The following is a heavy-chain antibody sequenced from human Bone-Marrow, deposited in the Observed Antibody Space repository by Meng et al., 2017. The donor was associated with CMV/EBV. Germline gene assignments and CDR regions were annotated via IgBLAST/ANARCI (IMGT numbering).Heavy chain of an antibody. V-gene: IGHV4-39*07. CDR2: IYYSGST. J-gene: IGHJ4*02. CDR1: GGSISSSSYY. D-gene: IGHD2-2*01. Sequence: ESLRPSCTVSGGSISSSSYYWGWIRQPPGKGLEWIGSIYYSGSTYYNPSLKSRVTISVDTSKNQFSLKLSSVTAADTAVYYCAREGITSRYDYWGQGTLVTVSS. CDR3: AREGITSRYDY.